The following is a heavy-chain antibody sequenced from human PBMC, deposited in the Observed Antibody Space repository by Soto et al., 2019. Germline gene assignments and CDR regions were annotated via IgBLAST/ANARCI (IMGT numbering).Heavy chain of an antibody. J-gene: IGHJ4*02. Sequence: SETLSLTCAVYGGSFSGYYWTWIRQPPGTGLEGIGEINHSGSTNYNPSLKSRVTISVDTSKSQFSLKLTSVTAADTAVYYCARDKITGLFYYWSQVNLVIVSS. CDR2: INHSGST. D-gene: IGHD2-8*02. V-gene: IGHV4-34*01. CDR1: GGSFSGYY. CDR3: ARDKITGLFYY.